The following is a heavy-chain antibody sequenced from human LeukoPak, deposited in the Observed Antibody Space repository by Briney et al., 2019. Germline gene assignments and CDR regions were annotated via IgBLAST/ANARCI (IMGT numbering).Heavy chain of an antibody. CDR2: TSNDGNNK. J-gene: IGHJ4*02. Sequence: PGGSLRLSCAASGFTFSRYAMHWVRQAPGKGLEWVAVTSNDGNNKYYGDSVKGRFTISRDNSKNTLSLQMNSLRAEDTAIYYCATYRQVLLPFESWGQGTLVTVSS. CDR1: GFTFSRYA. CDR3: ATYRQVLLPFES. V-gene: IGHV3-30*04. D-gene: IGHD2-8*02.